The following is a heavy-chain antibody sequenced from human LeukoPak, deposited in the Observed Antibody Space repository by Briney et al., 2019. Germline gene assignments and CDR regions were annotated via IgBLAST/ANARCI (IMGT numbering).Heavy chain of an antibody. D-gene: IGHD2-2*01. CDR2: ISGSGGST. CDR3: AKDRHCSSTSCNQPFDY. V-gene: IGHV3-23*01. J-gene: IGHJ4*02. Sequence: GGSLRLSRAASGFTFSSYAMSWVRQAPGKGLEWVSAISGSGGSTYYADSVKGRFTISRDNSKNTLYLQMNSLRAEGTAVYYCAKDRHCSSTSCNQPFDYWGQGTLVTVSS. CDR1: GFTFSSYA.